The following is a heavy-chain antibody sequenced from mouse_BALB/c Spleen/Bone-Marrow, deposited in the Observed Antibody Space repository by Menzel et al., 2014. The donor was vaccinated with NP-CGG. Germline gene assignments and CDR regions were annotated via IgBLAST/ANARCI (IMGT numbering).Heavy chain of an antibody. Sequence: VQLVESGPGLVAPSQSLSITCTVSGFSLTSYGVHWVRQPPGKGLGWLGVIWAGGSTNYNSALMSRLSISKDNSKSQVFLKMNSLQTDDTAMYYCASPIYYDYPLFAYWGQGTLVTVSA. J-gene: IGHJ3*01. D-gene: IGHD2-4*01. CDR3: ASPIYYDYPLFAY. CDR2: IWAGGST. CDR1: GFSLTSYG. V-gene: IGHV2-9*02.